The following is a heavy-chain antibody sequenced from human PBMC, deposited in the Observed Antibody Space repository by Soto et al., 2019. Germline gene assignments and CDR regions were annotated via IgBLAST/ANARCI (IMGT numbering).Heavy chain of an antibody. V-gene: IGHV4-34*01. J-gene: IGHJ4*02. CDR3: ARKRMTTVTIPFDY. CDR2: INHSGST. Sequence: QVQLQEWGAGLLKPSETLSLTCAVYGGSFSDYYWSWIRQPPGKGLEWIGEINHSGSTNYNPSLKSRVTISVDTSKNQFSLKLSSVTAADTAVYYCARKRMTTVTIPFDYWGQGTLVTVSS. CDR1: GGSFSDYY. D-gene: IGHD4-17*01.